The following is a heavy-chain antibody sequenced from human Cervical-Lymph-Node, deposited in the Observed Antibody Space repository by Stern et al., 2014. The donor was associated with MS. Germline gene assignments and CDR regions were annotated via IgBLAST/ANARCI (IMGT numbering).Heavy chain of an antibody. CDR2: IDPSGGST. V-gene: IGHV1-46*01. CDR1: GYTFTSYY. CDR3: ARDYCSSATCSHNY. D-gene: IGHD2-2*01. J-gene: IGHJ4*02. Sequence: QVQLVQSGAEVKKPGASVKGSWEGSGYTFTSYYIHWVGQAPGQGLEGMGIIDPSGGSTSYAQKFQGRVTMTRDTSTSTVYMELSSLRSEDTAVYYCARDYCSSATCSHNYWGQGTLVTVSS.